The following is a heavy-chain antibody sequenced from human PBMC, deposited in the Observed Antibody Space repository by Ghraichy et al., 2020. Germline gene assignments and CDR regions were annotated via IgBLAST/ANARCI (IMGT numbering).Heavy chain of an antibody. J-gene: IGHJ3*02. D-gene: IGHD7-27*01. CDR1: GGSISSYY. CDR3: ARVSLGASTGDLDI. V-gene: IGHV4-59*01. CDR2: IYYSGST. Sequence: SETLSLTCTVSGGSISSYYWSWIRQPPGKGLEWIGYIYYSGSTNYNPSLKSRVTISVDTSKNQFSLKLSSVTAADTAVYYCARVSLGASTGDLDIWGQGTMVTVSS.